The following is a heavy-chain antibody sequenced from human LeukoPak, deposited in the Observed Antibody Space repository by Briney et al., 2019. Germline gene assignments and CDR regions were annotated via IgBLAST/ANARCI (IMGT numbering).Heavy chain of an antibody. D-gene: IGHD5-24*01. Sequence: GGSLRLSCAASGFTFSSYAIHWVRQAPGKGLEWVAVISYDGSNKYYADSVKGRFTISRDNSKNTLYLQMNSLRAEDTAVYYCARWLQSNWFDPWGQGTLVTVSS. CDR3: ARWLQSNWFDP. V-gene: IGHV3-30-3*01. CDR2: ISYDGSNK. J-gene: IGHJ5*02. CDR1: GFTFSSYA.